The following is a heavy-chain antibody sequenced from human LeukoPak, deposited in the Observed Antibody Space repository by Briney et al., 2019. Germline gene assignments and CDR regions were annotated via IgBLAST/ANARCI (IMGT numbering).Heavy chain of an antibody. Sequence: ASVKVSCKASGGTFSSYTISWVRQAPGQGLEWMGRIIPILGIANYAQKFQGRVTITEDKSTSTAYMELSSLRSEDTAVYYCASAMTTVVTHYYYYMDVWGKGTTVTVSS. CDR3: ASAMTTVVTHYYYYMDV. V-gene: IGHV1-69*02. D-gene: IGHD4-23*01. CDR2: IIPILGIA. CDR1: GGTFSSYT. J-gene: IGHJ6*03.